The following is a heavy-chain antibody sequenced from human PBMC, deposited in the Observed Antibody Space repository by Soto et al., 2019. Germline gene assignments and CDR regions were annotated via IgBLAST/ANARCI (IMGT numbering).Heavy chain of an antibody. CDR2: ISSSSSYI. CDR1: GFTFSSYS. J-gene: IGHJ6*02. CDR3: ARDRSIVVVPAAEGMDV. Sequence: AGGSLRLSCAASGFTFSSYSMNWVRQAPGKGLEWVSSISSSSSYIYYADSVKGRFTISRDNAKNSLYLQMNSLRAEDTAVYYCARDRSIVVVPAAEGMDVWGQGTTVTVSS. V-gene: IGHV3-21*01. D-gene: IGHD2-2*01.